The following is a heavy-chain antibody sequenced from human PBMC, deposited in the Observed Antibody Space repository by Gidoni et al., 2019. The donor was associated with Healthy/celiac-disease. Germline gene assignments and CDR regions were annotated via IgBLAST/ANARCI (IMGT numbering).Heavy chain of an antibody. J-gene: IGHJ4*02. CDR2: IYHSGST. D-gene: IGHD3-16*01. CDR3: ARGPVAVWFDY. Sequence: QVQLQESGPGLVKPSETLSLTCAVSGYSISSGYYWGWIRQPPGKGLEWIGSIYHSGSTYYNPSLKSRVTISVDTSKNQFSLKLSSVTAADTAVYYCARGPVAVWFDYWGQGTLVTVSS. V-gene: IGHV4-38-2*01. CDR1: GYSISSGYY.